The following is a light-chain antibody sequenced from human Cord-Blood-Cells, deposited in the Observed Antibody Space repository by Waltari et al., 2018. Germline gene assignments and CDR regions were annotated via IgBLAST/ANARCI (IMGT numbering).Light chain of an antibody. Sequence: QSALTQPAPVPGSPGQSITIPRTGTSSAVGRYNYVSWYQQHPGKAPKLMIYEVSNRPSGVSNRFSGSKSGNTASLTISGLQAEDEADYYCSSYTSSSLYVFGTGTKVTVL. CDR2: EVS. J-gene: IGLJ1*01. CDR1: SSAVGRYNY. V-gene: IGLV2-14*01. CDR3: SSYTSSSLYV.